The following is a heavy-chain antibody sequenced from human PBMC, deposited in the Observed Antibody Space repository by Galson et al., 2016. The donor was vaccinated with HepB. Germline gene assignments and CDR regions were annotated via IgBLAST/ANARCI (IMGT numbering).Heavy chain of an antibody. J-gene: IGHJ4*02. CDR2: VYPGDSDT. D-gene: IGHD6-19*01. CDR3: ARSIAVAGPSDF. Sequence: QSGAEVKRPGESLRISCKASGYSFINNWIGWVRQLPGKGLEWMGTVYPGDSDTRYSPSFQGQVTISADKSISTAYLQWSSLKASDSGMYFCARSIAVAGPSDFWGQGTLVIVSS. CDR1: GYSFINNW. V-gene: IGHV5-51*01.